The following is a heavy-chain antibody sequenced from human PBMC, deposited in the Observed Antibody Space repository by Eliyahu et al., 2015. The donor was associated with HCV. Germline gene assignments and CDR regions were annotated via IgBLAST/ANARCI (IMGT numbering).Heavy chain of an antibody. CDR3: ARRGAGITIFGVVKGKVMDV. V-gene: IGHV4-34*01. CDR1: GGSFSGYY. J-gene: IGHJ6*02. CDR2: INHSGST. Sequence: QVQLQQWGAGLLKPSETLSLTCAVYGGSFSGYYWSWFASPPGKGLEWIGEINHSGSTNYNPSLKSRVTISVDTSKNQFSLKLSSVTAADTAVYYCARRGAGITIFGVVKGKVMDVWGQGTTVTVSS. D-gene: IGHD3-3*01.